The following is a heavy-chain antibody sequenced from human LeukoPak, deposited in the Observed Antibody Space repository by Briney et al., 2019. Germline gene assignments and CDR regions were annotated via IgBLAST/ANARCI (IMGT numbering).Heavy chain of an antibody. D-gene: IGHD4-17*01. J-gene: IGHJ5*02. CDR2: IFYSGKT. V-gene: IGHV4-59*01. Sequence: SETLSLTCTVSGGSMSSYFWSWTRQPPGPGLEWIGYIFYSGKTYYNPSLKSRVTISVDTSKNQFSLKLTSVTAADTAVYYCARALYGDYERYGNWFDPWGQGTLVTVSS. CDR3: ARALYGDYERYGNWFDP. CDR1: GGSMSSYF.